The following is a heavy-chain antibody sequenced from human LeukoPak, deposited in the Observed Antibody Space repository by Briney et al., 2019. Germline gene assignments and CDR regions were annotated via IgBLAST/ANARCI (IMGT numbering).Heavy chain of an antibody. D-gene: IGHD2-2*01. Sequence: SETLSLTCAVYGGSFSGYYWSWIRQPPGKGLEWIGEINHSGSTNYNPSLTSRVTISVDTSKNQFSLKLSSVTAADTAVYYCASGYCSSTSCLSHYYYYYGMDVWGKGTTVTVSS. CDR1: GGSFSGYY. V-gene: IGHV4-34*01. J-gene: IGHJ6*04. CDR2: INHSGST. CDR3: ASGYCSSTSCLSHYYYYYGMDV.